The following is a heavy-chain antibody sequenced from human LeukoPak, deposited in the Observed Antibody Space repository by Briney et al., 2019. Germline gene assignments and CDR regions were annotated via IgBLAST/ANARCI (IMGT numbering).Heavy chain of an antibody. Sequence: PGGSLRLSCAASGFTFSSYAMGWVRQAPGKGLEWVSGICGSGGYTYDADSVKGRFTISRDNSKNTLYLQMNSLRAEDTAVYYCAKDRVDVLTGYFYYWGQGVLVTASA. V-gene: IGHV3-23*01. CDR3: AKDRVDVLTGYFYY. J-gene: IGHJ4*02. CDR2: ICGSGGYT. CDR1: GFTFSSYA. D-gene: IGHD3-9*01.